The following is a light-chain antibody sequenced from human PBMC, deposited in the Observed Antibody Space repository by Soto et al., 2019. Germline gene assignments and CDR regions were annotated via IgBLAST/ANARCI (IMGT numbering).Light chain of an antibody. CDR3: MQSTQLPPT. Sequence: DGVMTQTPLSLSVAPGQPASISCKSIQSLLHITGETFLFWYLQKPGQSPQLLIYEVSTRVSGVPDRFSGSGSGTDFTLEISRVETDDVGIYYCMQSTQLPPTFGQGTRLAIK. J-gene: IGKJ5*01. V-gene: IGKV2D-29*02. CDR2: EVS. CDR1: QSLLHITGETF.